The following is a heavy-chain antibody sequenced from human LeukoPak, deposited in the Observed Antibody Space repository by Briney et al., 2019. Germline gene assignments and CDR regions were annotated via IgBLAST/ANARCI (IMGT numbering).Heavy chain of an antibody. V-gene: IGHV3-23*01. CDR3: ARDSSPGIAAPDY. CDR2: ISGSGGST. D-gene: IGHD6-13*01. J-gene: IGHJ4*02. CDR1: GFTFSSYA. Sequence: GGSLRLSCAASGFTFSSYAMSWVRQAPGKGLEWVSAISGSGGSTYYADSVKGRFTISRDNSKNTLYLQMNSLRAEDTAVYYCARDSSPGIAAPDYWGQGTLVTVSS.